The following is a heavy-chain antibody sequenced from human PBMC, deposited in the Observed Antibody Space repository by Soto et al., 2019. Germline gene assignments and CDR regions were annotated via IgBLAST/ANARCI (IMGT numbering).Heavy chain of an antibody. D-gene: IGHD2-21*02. Sequence: SETLSLTCTISGCSISGFYWGWIRQPPGKGLEWIGNIYYSGSANYDPSLRSRVTISLNTSKNQFSLNLNSVTAADTAIYYCARWTYCGGDCYWLDFWGQGTLVTVS. CDR3: ARWTYCGGDCYWLDF. CDR1: GCSISGFY. V-gene: IGHV4-59*01. CDR2: IYYSGSA. J-gene: IGHJ4*02.